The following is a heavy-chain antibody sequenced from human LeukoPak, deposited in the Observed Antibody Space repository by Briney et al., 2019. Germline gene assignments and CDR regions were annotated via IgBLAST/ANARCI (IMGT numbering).Heavy chain of an antibody. J-gene: IGHJ4*02. CDR2: INHSGST. V-gene: IGHV4-39*07. CDR1: GGSISSSSYY. Sequence: SETLSLTCTVSGGSISSSSYYWGWIRQPPGKGLEWIGEINHSGSTNYNPSLKSRVTISVDTSKNQFSLKLSSVTAADTAVYYCARGRRSSSWYFDYWGQGTLVTVSS. D-gene: IGHD6-13*01. CDR3: ARGRRSSSWYFDY.